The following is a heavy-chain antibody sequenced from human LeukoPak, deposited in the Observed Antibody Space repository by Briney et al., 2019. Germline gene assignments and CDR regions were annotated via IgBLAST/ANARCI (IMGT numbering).Heavy chain of an antibody. CDR2: ISSGSSYI. V-gene: IGHV3-21*01. CDR3: ARYGGNAFDV. J-gene: IGHJ3*01. Sequence: GGSLRLSCAASGFTFSSYNMNWVRQAPGKGLEWVSSISSGSSYIYYADSVKGRFTISRDNAKNSLYLQMNSLRAEDTALCYCARYGGNAFDVWGQGTMVTVSS. D-gene: IGHD4/OR15-4a*01. CDR1: GFTFSSYN.